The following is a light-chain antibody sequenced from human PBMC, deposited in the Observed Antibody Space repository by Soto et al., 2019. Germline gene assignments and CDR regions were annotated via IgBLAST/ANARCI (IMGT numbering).Light chain of an antibody. V-gene: IGLV2-14*01. CDR3: SSYTSSSTYV. Sequence: HSALNQPAPVSGSPGQSITLSCTGANSDIGAYNYVSWYQQHPGKAPKLMIYDVSNRPSGISDRFSGSKSGNTASLTISGLQAEDEADYFCSSYTSSSTYVFGTGTKVTVL. J-gene: IGLJ1*01. CDR2: DVS. CDR1: NSDIGAYNY.